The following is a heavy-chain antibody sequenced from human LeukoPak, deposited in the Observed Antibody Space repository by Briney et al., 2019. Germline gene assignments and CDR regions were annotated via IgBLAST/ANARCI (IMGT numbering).Heavy chain of an antibody. J-gene: IGHJ5*02. CDR2: IYPGDSDT. CDR1: GYSFTSYW. CDR3: ARAWVLEIVVVTANVWFDP. Sequence: GESLKISCXGSGYSFTSYWIGWVREMPGKGLEWMGIIYPGDSDTRYSPSFQGQVTISADKSISTAYLQWSSLKASDTAMYYCARAWVLEIVVVTANVWFDPWGQGTLVTVSS. V-gene: IGHV5-51*01. D-gene: IGHD2-21*02.